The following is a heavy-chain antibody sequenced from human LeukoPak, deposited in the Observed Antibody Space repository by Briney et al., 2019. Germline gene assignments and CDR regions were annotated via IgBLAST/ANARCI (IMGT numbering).Heavy chain of an antibody. CDR2: LNSDGSST. D-gene: IGHD6-13*01. J-gene: IGHJ4*02. CDR1: GFTFSSYW. V-gene: IGHV3-74*01. CDR3: AREEVAAAFDY. Sequence: HPGGSLRLSCAASGFTFSSYWMHWVRQAPGKGLVWVSRLNSDGSSTRYADSVKGRFTISRDNAKNTLYLQMNSLRAEDTAVYYCAREEVAAAFDYWGQGTLVTVSS.